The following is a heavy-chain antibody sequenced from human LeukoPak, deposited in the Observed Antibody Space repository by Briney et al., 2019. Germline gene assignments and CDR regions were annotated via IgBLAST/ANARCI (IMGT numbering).Heavy chain of an antibody. V-gene: IGHV3-30*03. CDR2: ISYDGSNK. J-gene: IGHJ6*03. Sequence: GGSLRLSCAASGFTFSSYGMHWVRQAPGKGLEWVAVISYDGSNKYYADSVKGRFTISRDNAKNSLYLQMNSLRAEDTAVYYCARAITDYGDYVDPYYYYMDVWGKGTTVTVSS. D-gene: IGHD4-17*01. CDR3: ARAITDYGDYVDPYYYYMDV. CDR1: GFTFSSYG.